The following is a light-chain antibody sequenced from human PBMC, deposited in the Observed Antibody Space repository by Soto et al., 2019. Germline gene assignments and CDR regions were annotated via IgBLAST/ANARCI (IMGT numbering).Light chain of an antibody. CDR3: QQRINCPGT. V-gene: IGKV3-11*01. J-gene: IGKJ1*01. Sequence: EIVLSQSPATLSLSPGERDTLSGRASQSVSSYLAWYEQKPGQAPRLLIDDASNRATGIPARFSGSGSGTDFNLTISSLEPEDFAVYYCQQRINCPGTVGQGTKVEIK. CDR2: DAS. CDR1: QSVSSY.